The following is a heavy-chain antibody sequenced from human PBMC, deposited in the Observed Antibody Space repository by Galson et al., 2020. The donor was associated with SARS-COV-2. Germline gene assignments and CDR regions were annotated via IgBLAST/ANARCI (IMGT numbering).Heavy chain of an antibody. Sequence: ASETLSLTCTVSGGSISSGGYYWSWIRQHPGKGLEWIGYIYYSGSTYYNPSLKSRVTISVDTSKNQFSLKLSSVTAADTAVYYCAGDGDIVATKNGMDVWGQGTTVTVSS. CDR1: GGSISSGGYY. J-gene: IGHJ6*02. CDR3: AGDGDIVATKNGMDV. CDR2: IYYSGST. V-gene: IGHV4-31*03. D-gene: IGHD5-12*01.